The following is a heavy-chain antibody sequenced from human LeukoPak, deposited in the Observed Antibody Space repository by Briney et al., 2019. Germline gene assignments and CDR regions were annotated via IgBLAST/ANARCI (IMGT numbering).Heavy chain of an antibody. J-gene: IGHJ4*02. CDR1: GFTFSNYW. CDR2: IKQDGSEK. V-gene: IGHV3-7*05. D-gene: IGHD4-17*01. CDR3: AREKVTTTRSFFDY. Sequence: PGGSLRLSCAASGFTFSNYWMTWVRQAPGKGLEWVANIKQDGSEKYYVDSVKGRFTISRDNARNSLFLQMNSLRADDTAVYYCAREKVTTTRSFFDYWGRGTLVTVSS.